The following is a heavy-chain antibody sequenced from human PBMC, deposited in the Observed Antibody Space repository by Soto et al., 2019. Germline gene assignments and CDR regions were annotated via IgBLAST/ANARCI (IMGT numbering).Heavy chain of an antibody. CDR1: GYTFTGYY. D-gene: IGHD6-19*01. Sequence: QVQLVQSGAEVKKPGASVKVSCKASGYTFTGYYMHWVRQAPGQGLEWMGWINPNSGGTNYAQKFQGRVTMTRDTSISTAYMELSRLRSDDTAVYYCARLFFVGSGWYEGIDYWGQGTLVTVSS. CDR3: ARLFFVGSGWYEGIDY. CDR2: INPNSGGT. J-gene: IGHJ4*02. V-gene: IGHV1-2*02.